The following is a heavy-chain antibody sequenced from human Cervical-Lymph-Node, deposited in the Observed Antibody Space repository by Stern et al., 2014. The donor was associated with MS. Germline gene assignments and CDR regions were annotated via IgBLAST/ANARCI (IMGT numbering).Heavy chain of an antibody. V-gene: IGHV1-2*06. CDR1: GYIFTGHY. D-gene: IGHD2/OR15-2a*01. J-gene: IGHJ4*02. Sequence: QLVQSGAEVKKPGASVKVSCKASGYIFTGHYIYWVRQAPGQGLEWMGRINPNSGDTNYAQRFQGRITMTRDTSFSTAYMDLSGLKSDDTAVYYCTIVKDYCPFWGQGTLVTVSS. CDR2: INPNSGDT. CDR3: TIVKDYCPF.